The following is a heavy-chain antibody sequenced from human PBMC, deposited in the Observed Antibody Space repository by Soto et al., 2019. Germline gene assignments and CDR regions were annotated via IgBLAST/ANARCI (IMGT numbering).Heavy chain of an antibody. CDR1: GGTFSSYA. J-gene: IGHJ4*02. CDR2: IIPILGTA. D-gene: IGHD3-22*01. Sequence: QVQLVQSGAEVKKPGSSVKVSCKASGGTFSSYAISWVRQAPGQGLEWMGGIIPILGTANYAQKFQGTVTITADESTSTAYMELSSLRSEDTAVYYCGTSTYYYDSSGYYSITHWGQGTLVTVSS. V-gene: IGHV1-69*01. CDR3: GTSTYYYDSSGYYSITH.